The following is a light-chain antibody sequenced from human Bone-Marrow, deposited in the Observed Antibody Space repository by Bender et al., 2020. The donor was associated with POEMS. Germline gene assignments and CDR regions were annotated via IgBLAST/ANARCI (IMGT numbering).Light chain of an antibody. V-gene: IGLV2-14*01. J-gene: IGLJ3*02. CDR3: CSYAGSTTVV. Sequence: QSALTQPASVSGSPGQSITISCTGTSSDVGGYNYDSWNQQFPRKAPKLLIYDVSKRPSGVPDRYSGSKSGNTASLTISGLQAEDESDYYCCSYAGSTTVVFGGGTKLTVL. CDR1: SSDVGGYNY. CDR2: DVS.